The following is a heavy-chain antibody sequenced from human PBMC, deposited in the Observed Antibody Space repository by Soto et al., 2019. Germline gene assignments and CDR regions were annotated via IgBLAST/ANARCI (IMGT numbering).Heavy chain of an antibody. CDR1: GGTFSSYA. D-gene: IGHD2-15*01. CDR2: IIPIFGTA. V-gene: IGHV1-69*12. Sequence: QVQLVQSGAEVKKPGSSVKVSCKASGGTFSSYAINWVRQAPGQGLEWMGGIIPIFGTANYAQKFQGRVTITADESTSPAYMELRSLRSEDTAVYYCARGSGGSSYYYYGMDVWGQGTTVTVSS. CDR3: ARGSGGSSYYYYGMDV. J-gene: IGHJ6*02.